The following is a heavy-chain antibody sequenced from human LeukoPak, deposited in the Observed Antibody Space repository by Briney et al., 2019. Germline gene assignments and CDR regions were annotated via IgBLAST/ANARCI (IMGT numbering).Heavy chain of an antibody. V-gene: IGHV1-8*01. CDR3: ARSVYYDSSGYYYSDAFDI. J-gene: IGHJ3*02. CDR2: MNPNSGNT. CDR1: GYTFTSYD. Sequence: WASVKVSCTASGYTFTSYDINWVRQATGQGLEWMGWMNPNSGNTGYAQKFQGRVTMTRNTSISTAYMELSSLRSGDTAVYYCARSVYYDSSGYYYSDAFDIWGQGTMVTVSS. D-gene: IGHD3-22*01.